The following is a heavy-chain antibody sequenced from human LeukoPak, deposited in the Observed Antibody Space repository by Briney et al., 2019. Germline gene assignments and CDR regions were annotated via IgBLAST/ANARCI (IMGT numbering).Heavy chain of an antibody. CDR3: ARVLDFWSGYCFDY. V-gene: IGHV4-39*01. CDR2: IYYSGST. J-gene: IGHJ4*02. Sequence: PSETLSLTCTVSGGSISSSSYYWGWIRQPPGKGLEWIGSIYYSGSTYYNPSLKSRVTISVDTSKNQFSLKLSSVTAADTAVYYCARVLDFWSGYCFDYWGQGTLVTVSS. CDR1: GGSISSSSYY. D-gene: IGHD3-3*01.